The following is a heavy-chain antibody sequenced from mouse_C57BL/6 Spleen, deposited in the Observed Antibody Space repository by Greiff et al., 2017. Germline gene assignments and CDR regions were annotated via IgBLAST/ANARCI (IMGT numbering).Heavy chain of an antibody. Sequence: EVQLVESGAELVRPGASVKLSCTASGFNIKDDYMHWVKQRPEQGLEWIGWIDPENGDTEYASKFQGKATITADTSSNTAYLQLSSLTSEDTAVYYCTLYDSWFAYWGQGTLVTVSA. CDR1: GFNIKDDY. V-gene: IGHV14-4*01. D-gene: IGHD2-4*01. CDR2: IDPENGDT. J-gene: IGHJ3*01. CDR3: TLYDSWFAY.